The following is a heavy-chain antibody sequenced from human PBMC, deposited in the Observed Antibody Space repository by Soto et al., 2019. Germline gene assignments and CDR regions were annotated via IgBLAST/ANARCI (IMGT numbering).Heavy chain of an antibody. D-gene: IGHD2-2*01. CDR1: GFTFSDVW. Sequence: EVQLVESGGGLVKPGGALRLSCAASGFTFSDVWMTWVRQAPGKGLERVGRVKRKRDGGTTDYAAPVKGRFTISRDDSKNTLSLQMNSLKVEDTAVYYCAGDAYWSSNTCPGDLDIWGQGTMVTVSS. V-gene: IGHV3-15*01. J-gene: IGHJ3*02. CDR3: AGDAYWSSNTCPGDLDI. CDR2: VKRKRDGGTT.